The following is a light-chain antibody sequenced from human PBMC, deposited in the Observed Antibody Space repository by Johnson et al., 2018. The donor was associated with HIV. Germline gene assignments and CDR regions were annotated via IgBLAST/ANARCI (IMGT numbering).Light chain of an antibody. CDR2: ENN. CDR3: GTWDNSLSTGGV. V-gene: IGLV1-51*02. J-gene: IGLJ1*01. Sequence: QLVLTQPPSVSAAPGQKVTISCSGSSSNIGNNYVSWYQQLPGTAPKLLIYENNKRPSGIPDRFSGSKSGTSATLGITGLQTGDEADYYCGTWDNSLSTGGVFGTGTKVIVL. CDR1: SSNIGNNY.